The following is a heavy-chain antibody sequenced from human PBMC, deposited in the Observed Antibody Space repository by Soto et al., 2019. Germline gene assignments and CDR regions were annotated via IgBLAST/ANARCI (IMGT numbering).Heavy chain of an antibody. J-gene: IGHJ4*02. CDR2: ISGNGDRT. V-gene: IGHV3-23*01. CDR1: GFTFSNYA. D-gene: IGHD2-8*01. Sequence: LRLSCAASGFTFSNYAMTWARQAPGKGLEWVSSISGNGDRTYYADSVKGRFTISRDNFKSTLYLQMNSLRADDSAVYYCANWVEGTMVYFDYWGLGTLVTVSS. CDR3: ANWVEGTMVYFDY.